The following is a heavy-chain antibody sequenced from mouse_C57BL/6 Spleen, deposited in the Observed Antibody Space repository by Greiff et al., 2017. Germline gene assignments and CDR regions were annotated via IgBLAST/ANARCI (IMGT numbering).Heavy chain of an antibody. Sequence: VQLKESGPELVKPGASVKISCKASGYSFTDYNMNWVKQSNGKSLEWIGVINPNYGTTSYNQKFKGKATLTVDQSSSTAYMQLNSLTSEDSAVYYCARGGTYSNYRDYDAMDYWGQGTSVTVSS. D-gene: IGHD2-5*01. CDR2: INPNYGTT. CDR3: ARGGTYSNYRDYDAMDY. CDR1: GYSFTDYN. J-gene: IGHJ4*01. V-gene: IGHV1-39*01.